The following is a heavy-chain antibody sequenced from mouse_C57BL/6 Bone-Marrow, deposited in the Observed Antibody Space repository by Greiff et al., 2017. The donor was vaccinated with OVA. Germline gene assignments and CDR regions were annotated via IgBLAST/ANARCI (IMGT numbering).Heavy chain of an antibody. CDR3: ARSRGITTVVAHWYFDV. CDR2: IHPNSGST. V-gene: IGHV1-64*01. Sequence: VQLQQPGAELVKPGASVKLSCKASGYTFTSYWMHWVKQRPGQGLEWIGMIHPNSGSTNYNEKFKSKATLTVDKSSSTAYMQLSSLTSEDSAVYYCARSRGITTVVAHWYFDVWGTGTTVTVSS. J-gene: IGHJ1*03. CDR1: GYTFTSYW. D-gene: IGHD1-1*01.